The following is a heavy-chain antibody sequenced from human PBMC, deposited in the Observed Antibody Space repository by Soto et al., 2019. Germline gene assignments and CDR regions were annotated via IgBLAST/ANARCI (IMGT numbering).Heavy chain of an antibody. J-gene: IGHJ6*02. CDR2: IYDSGISGYTPST. CDR1: GGSITSSY. V-gene: IGHV4-59*01. CDR3: ARGEDAFFYYGLDV. Sequence: SETLSLTCTVSGGSITSSYWSWIRRPPGKGLEWIAYIYDSGISGYTPSTSYNPSLKSRVTMSVDTSKSQFSLKLTSVTAADTAVYYCARGEDAFFYYGLDVWGQVITVTVSS.